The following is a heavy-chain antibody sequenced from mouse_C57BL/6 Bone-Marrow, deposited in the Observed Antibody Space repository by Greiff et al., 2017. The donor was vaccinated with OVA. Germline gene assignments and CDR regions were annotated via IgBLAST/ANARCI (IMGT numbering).Heavy chain of an antibody. CDR1: GFSFNTYA. CDR3: VRPETAQATDCAY. Sequence: EVKLMESGGGLVQPKGSLKLSCAASGFSFNTYAMNWVRQAPGKGLEWVARIRSKSNNYATYYADSVKDRFTISRDDSESMLYLQMNNLKTEDTAMYYCVRPETAQATDCAYWGQGTLVTVSA. V-gene: IGHV10-1*01. CDR2: IRSKSNNYAT. D-gene: IGHD3-2*02. J-gene: IGHJ3*01.